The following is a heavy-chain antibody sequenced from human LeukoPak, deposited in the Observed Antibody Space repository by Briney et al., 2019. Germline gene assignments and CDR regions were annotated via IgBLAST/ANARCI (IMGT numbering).Heavy chain of an antibody. CDR1: GYSFTNYW. D-gene: IGHD4-17*01. V-gene: IGHV5-51*01. CDR2: IFPGDSDT. Sequence: GESLKISCKASGYSFTNYWIGWVRQMPGKGLEWMGIIFPGDSDTRYSPSFEGQVIISVDKSISTAYLQWSSLKASDTAIYYCARLASEDYSDHTPTYWGQGTLVTVSS. J-gene: IGHJ4*02. CDR3: ARLASEDYSDHTPTY.